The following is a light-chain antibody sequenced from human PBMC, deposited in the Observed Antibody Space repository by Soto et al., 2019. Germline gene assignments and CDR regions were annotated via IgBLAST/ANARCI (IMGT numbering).Light chain of an antibody. V-gene: IGKV1-5*03. CDR2: KAS. J-gene: IGKJ1*01. CDR3: QQYNSYPWT. CDR1: QTIGTW. Sequence: DIQMTQSPSTLSASVGDRVTITCRASQTIGTWLAWYQQKPGTAPKLLIYKASSLETGVPSRFSGSGSGTEFTLTISSLQPADLATYYCQQYNSYPWTFGQGTKVETK.